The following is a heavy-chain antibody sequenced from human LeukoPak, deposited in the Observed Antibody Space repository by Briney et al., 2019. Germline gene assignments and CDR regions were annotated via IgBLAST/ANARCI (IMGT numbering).Heavy chain of an antibody. D-gene: IGHD6-13*01. J-gene: IGHJ6*03. CDR1: GGTFSSYA. CDR3: ARGPVYLPPIAAAGTIYYYYYMDV. Sequence: ASVKVSCKASGGTFSSYAISWVRQAPGQGLDWMGGIIPIIGTANYAQKYQGRVTITADESTSTAYMELSSMRSEDTDVYYCARGPVYLPPIAAAGTIYYYYYMDVWGKGTTVTVSS. CDR2: IIPIIGTA. V-gene: IGHV1-69*01.